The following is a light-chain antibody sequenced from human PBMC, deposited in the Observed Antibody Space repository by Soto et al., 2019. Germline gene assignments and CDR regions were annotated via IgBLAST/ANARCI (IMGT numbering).Light chain of an antibody. Sequence: DIQMTQSPSSLSASVGDRVTITCRASQSISSWLAWYQQKPGKAPKLLIYKASTLESGVPSNFSGSGSGTEFTLTISSLQPEDFATYYCQQYNSYPWTFGQGTMVDI. CDR2: KAS. V-gene: IGKV1-5*03. CDR3: QQYNSYPWT. CDR1: QSISSW. J-gene: IGKJ1*01.